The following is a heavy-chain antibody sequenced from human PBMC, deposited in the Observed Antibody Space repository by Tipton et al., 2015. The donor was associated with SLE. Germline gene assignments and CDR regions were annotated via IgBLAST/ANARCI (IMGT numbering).Heavy chain of an antibody. Sequence: SLRLSCAASGFTFSSYGMHWVRQAPGKGLEWVSSISSSSSYIYYADSVKGRFTISRDNAKNSLYLQMNSLRAEDTAVYYCASGDSSGYYSFDYWGQGTLVTVSS. J-gene: IGHJ4*02. V-gene: IGHV3-21*01. CDR1: GFTFSSYG. D-gene: IGHD3-22*01. CDR2: ISSSSSYI. CDR3: ASGDSSGYYSFDY.